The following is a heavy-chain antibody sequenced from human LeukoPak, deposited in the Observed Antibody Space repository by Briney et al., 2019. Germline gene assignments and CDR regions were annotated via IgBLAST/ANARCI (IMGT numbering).Heavy chain of an antibody. V-gene: IGHV3-23*01. D-gene: IGHD3-22*01. CDR2: ISYSGGSI. J-gene: IGHJ4*02. CDR3: AKDRRYYYDSSEGFGLDC. Sequence: GGSLRLSCAASGFTFSDYVMSWVRQAPGKGLEWVSVISYSGGSIYYADPVKGRFSISRDNSNNTLYLQMNSLRAEDTAVYYCAKDRRYYYDSSEGFGLDCWGQGTLVTVSS. CDR1: GFTFSDYV.